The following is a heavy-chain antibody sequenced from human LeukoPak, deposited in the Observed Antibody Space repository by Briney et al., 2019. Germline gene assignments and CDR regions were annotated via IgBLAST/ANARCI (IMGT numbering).Heavy chain of an antibody. CDR2: INGYGSST. Sequence: GXXLRLSCAASGFTFISYWMHWVRQAPGKGLVWVSRINGYGSSTDFADSVKGRFTISRDNAKNTVYMQMNSLRAEDTAVYYCARDAPGNTALDYWGQGTLVTVSS. D-gene: IGHD5-18*01. CDR1: GFTFISYW. V-gene: IGHV3-74*01. J-gene: IGHJ4*02. CDR3: ARDAPGNTALDY.